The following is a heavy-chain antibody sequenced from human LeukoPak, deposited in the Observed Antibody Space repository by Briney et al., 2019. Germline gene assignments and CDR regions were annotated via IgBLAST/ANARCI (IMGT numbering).Heavy chain of an antibody. CDR2: IGDSGGAA. CDR3: AKPYYHSTGSYGGFDY. Sequence: GGSLRLSCAASGFTFNNYAMSWVRQAPGKGLEWVAAIGDSGGAAYYADSVKGRFTISRDNSKDTLFLQMNSLRVEDMAVYYCAKPYYHSTGSYGGFDYWGQGGLVTVSS. CDR1: GFTFNNYA. D-gene: IGHD3-10*01. J-gene: IGHJ4*02. V-gene: IGHV3-23*01.